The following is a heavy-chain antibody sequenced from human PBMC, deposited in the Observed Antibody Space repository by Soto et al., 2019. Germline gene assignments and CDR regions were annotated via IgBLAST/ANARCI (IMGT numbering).Heavy chain of an antibody. J-gene: IGHJ3*02. V-gene: IGHV3-15*01. CDR1: GFTFSNAW. D-gene: IGHD3-3*01. Sequence: GESLKISCAASGFTFSNAWMSWVRQAPGKGLEWVGRIKSKTDGGTTDYAAPVKGRFTISRDDSKNTLYLQMNSLKTEDTAVYYCTTVRGLYDFWSGYRDAFDIWGQGTMVTVSS. CDR3: TTVRGLYDFWSGYRDAFDI. CDR2: IKSKTDGGTT.